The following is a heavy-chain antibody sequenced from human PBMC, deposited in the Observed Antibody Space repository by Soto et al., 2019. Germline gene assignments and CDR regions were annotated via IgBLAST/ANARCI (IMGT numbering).Heavy chain of an antibody. V-gene: IGHV5-10-1*01. CDR2: IDPSDSYT. CDR3: ARRIYDSDSGPNFQYYFDS. D-gene: IGHD3-22*01. J-gene: IGHJ4*02. CDR1: GYSFTSYW. Sequence: PGESLKISCKGSGYSFTSYWISWVRQMPGKGLEWMGRIDPSDSYTNYSPSFRGHVTISAAKSITTVFLQWSSLRASDTAMYYCARRIYDSDSGPNFQYYFDSWGQGTLVTVSS.